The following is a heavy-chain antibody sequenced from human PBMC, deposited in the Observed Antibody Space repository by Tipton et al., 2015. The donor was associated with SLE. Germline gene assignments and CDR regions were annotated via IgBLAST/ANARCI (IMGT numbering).Heavy chain of an antibody. J-gene: IGHJ4*02. CDR2: ISSSSSYI. CDR1: GFTFSSYS. V-gene: IGHV3-21*01. CDR3: ARVRPTDYDSSGPFDY. Sequence: GSLRLSCAASGFTFSSYSMNWVRQAPGKGLEWVSSISSSSSYIYYADSVKGRFTISRDNAKNSLYLQMNSLRAEDTAVYYCARVRPTDYDSSGPFDYWGQGTLVTVSS. D-gene: IGHD3-22*01.